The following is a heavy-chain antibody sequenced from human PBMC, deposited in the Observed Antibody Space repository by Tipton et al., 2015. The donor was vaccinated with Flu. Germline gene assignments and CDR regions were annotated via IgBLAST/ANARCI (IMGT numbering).Heavy chain of an antibody. D-gene: IGHD4-11*01. CDR1: GGSFSGYY. Sequence: TLSLTCAVYGGSFSGYYWSWIRQPPGKGLEWIGEINHRGSTNYSPSLKSRVTISVDTSKNQFSLEMRSVTAADMAVYYCARRDFSNYVSDPKNWFDPWGQGTLVTVSS. CDR3: ARRDFSNYVSDPKNWFDP. J-gene: IGHJ5*02. V-gene: IGHV4-34*01. CDR2: INHRGST.